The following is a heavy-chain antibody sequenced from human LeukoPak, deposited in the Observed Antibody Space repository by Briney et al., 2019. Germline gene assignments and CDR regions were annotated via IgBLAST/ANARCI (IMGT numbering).Heavy chain of an antibody. Sequence: SETLSLTCTVSGGSISSYYWSWIRQPPGKGLEWIGYIYYSGNTNYNPSLKSRVTISVDTSKNQFSLELSSVTAADTAVYYCARRAVTYYYDSSGYYPNYYFDYWGQGTLVTVSS. CDR1: GGSISSYY. CDR2: IYYSGNT. J-gene: IGHJ4*02. CDR3: ARRAVTYYYDSSGYYPNYYFDY. V-gene: IGHV4-59*08. D-gene: IGHD3-22*01.